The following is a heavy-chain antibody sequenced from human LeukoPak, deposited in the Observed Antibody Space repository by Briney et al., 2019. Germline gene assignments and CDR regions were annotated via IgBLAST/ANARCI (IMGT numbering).Heavy chain of an antibody. V-gene: IGHV3-11*06. D-gene: IGHD4-17*01. J-gene: IGHJ5*02. Sequence: GGSLRLSCAASGFTFSDYYMSWIRQAPGKGLEWVSYISSSSSYTNYADSVKGRFTISRDNAKNSLYLQMNSLRAEDTAVYYCARVYDYGDYIEGGWFDPWGQGTLVTVSS. CDR1: GFTFSDYY. CDR3: ARVYDYGDYIEGGWFDP. CDR2: ISSSSSYT.